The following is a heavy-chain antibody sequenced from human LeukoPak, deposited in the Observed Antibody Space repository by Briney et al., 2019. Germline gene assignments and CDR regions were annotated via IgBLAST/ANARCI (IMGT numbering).Heavy chain of an antibody. D-gene: IGHD6-13*01. CDR1: GGSFSSYA. Sequence: AASVKVSCKASGGSFSSYAISWVRQAPGQGLEWMGGIMPVFGTAKYAEEFQGRVTITADDSTNTAYMDLNSLRSDDTAVYYCARGSASNWPVDIWGQGSLVIVSS. CDR3: ARGSASNWPVDI. CDR2: IMPVFGTA. J-gene: IGHJ4*02. V-gene: IGHV1-69*13.